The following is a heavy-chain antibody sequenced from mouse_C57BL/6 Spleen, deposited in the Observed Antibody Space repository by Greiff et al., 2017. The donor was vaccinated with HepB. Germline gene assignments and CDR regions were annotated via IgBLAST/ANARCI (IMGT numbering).Heavy chain of an antibody. Sequence: EVMLVESGGGLVKPGGSLKLSCAASGFTFSDYGMHWVRQAPEKGLEWVAYISSGSSTIYYADTVKGRFTISRDNAKNTLFLQMTSLRSEDTAMYYCARGGLRAWFAYWGQGTLVTVSA. J-gene: IGHJ3*01. V-gene: IGHV5-17*01. CDR1: GFTFSDYG. CDR3: ARGGLRAWFAY. D-gene: IGHD2-4*01. CDR2: ISSGSSTI.